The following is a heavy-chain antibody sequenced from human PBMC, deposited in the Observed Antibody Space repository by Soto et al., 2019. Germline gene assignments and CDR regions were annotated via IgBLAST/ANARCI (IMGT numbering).Heavy chain of an antibody. D-gene: IGHD2-2*01. CDR3: AKSGVPAAMIGWFDP. CDR1: GFTFSSYA. J-gene: IGHJ5*02. CDR2: ISGSGGST. V-gene: IGHV3-23*01. Sequence: GGSLRLSCAASGFTFSSYAMSWVRQAPGKGLEWVSAISGSGGSTYYADSGKGRFTISRDNSKNTLYLQMNSLRAEDTAVYYCAKSGVPAAMIGWFDPWGQGTLVTVSS.